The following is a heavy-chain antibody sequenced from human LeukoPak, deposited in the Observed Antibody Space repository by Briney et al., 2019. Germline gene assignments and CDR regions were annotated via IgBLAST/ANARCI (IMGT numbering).Heavy chain of an antibody. CDR1: GYSFTTYW. CDR2: IYPGGSDT. Sequence: GESLKISCKGSGYSFTTYWIGWVRQMPGKGPEWMGIIYPGGSDTRYSPSFQGQVTISVDKSISTAYLQWSSLKASDTAMYYCAVKHVFDVWGQGTMVTVSS. CDR3: AVKHVFDV. V-gene: IGHV5-51*01. D-gene: IGHD2-21*01. J-gene: IGHJ3*01.